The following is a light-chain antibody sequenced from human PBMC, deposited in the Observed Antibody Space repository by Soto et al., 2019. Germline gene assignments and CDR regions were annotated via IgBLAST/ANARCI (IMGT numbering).Light chain of an antibody. CDR3: KSYTSRSTYV. Sequence: QSALTQPASVSGSPGQSITISCTGTSSDVGGYNSVSWYQHHPGKAPKLMIYDVSNRSSGVSSRFSGSKSDNTASLTISGLQAEDEAEYYCKSYTSRSTYVFGTGTKLTVL. CDR1: SSDVGGYNS. J-gene: IGLJ1*01. V-gene: IGLV2-14*03. CDR2: DVS.